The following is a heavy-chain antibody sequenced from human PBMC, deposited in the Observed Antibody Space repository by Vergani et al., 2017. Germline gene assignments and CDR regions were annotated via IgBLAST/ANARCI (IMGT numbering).Heavy chain of an antibody. D-gene: IGHD5-18*01. CDR1: GFSFGDYA. Sequence: EVQLVESGGGLVPPGRSLRLSCAASGFSFGDYAMTWVRQAPGKGQEWVAFIRNKGYGWTTEYAASVKGRFTISRDDSKRLAYLQLSGLKTEDTAVYFCSRGRGYSFGYSDYWGQGTLVTVSS. CDR2: IRNKGYGWTT. J-gene: IGHJ4*02. V-gene: IGHV3-49*04. CDR3: SRGRGYSFGYSDY.